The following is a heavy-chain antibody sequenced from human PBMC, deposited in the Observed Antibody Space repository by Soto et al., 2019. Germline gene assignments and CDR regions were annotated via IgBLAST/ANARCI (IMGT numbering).Heavy chain of an antibody. J-gene: IGHJ6*02. Sequence: SVKVSCKASGGTFSSYAISWVRQAPGQGLEWMGGIIPIFGTANYAQKFQGRVTITADESTSTAYMELSSLRSEDTAVYYCARHVGGIRFVYYYYGMDVWGQGTTVTVSS. CDR2: IIPIFGTA. CDR1: GGTFSSYA. D-gene: IGHD3-3*01. CDR3: ARHVGGIRFVYYYYGMDV. V-gene: IGHV1-69*13.